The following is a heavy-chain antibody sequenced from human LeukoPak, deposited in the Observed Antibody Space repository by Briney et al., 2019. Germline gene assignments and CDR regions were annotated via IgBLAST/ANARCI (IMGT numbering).Heavy chain of an antibody. D-gene: IGHD3/OR15-3a*01. V-gene: IGHV1-69*13. CDR3: ARDWTADYYYGMDV. CDR1: GGTFSSYA. Sequence: SVKVSCKASGGTFSSYAISWVRQAPGQGLEWMGGIIPIFGTANYAQKFLGRVTITADESTSTAYMELSSLRSEDTAVYYCARDWTADYYYGMDVWGQGTTVTVSS. CDR2: IIPIFGTA. J-gene: IGHJ6*02.